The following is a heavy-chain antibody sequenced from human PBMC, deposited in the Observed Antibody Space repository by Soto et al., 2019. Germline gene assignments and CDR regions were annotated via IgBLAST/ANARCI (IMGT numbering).Heavy chain of an antibody. Sequence: QVQLQESGPGLVKPSQTLSLTCTVSGGSISSGGYYWSWIRQHPGKGLEWIWYIYYSGSTYYNPSLKSLVTISVDTSKNQFSLKLSSVTAADTAVYYCARTSYDSSGTAADPWGQGTLVTVSS. J-gene: IGHJ5*02. D-gene: IGHD3-22*01. V-gene: IGHV4-31*01. CDR2: IYYSGST. CDR1: GGSISSGGYY. CDR3: ARTSYDSSGTAADP.